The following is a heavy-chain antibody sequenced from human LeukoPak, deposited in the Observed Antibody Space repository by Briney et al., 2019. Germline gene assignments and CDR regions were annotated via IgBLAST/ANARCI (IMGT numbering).Heavy chain of an antibody. CDR1: GGSISSHY. V-gene: IGHV4-59*11. J-gene: IGHJ5*02. Sequence: SETLSLTCTVSGGSISSHYWSWIRQPPGKGLEWIGYIYYSGSTNYNPSLKSRVTISVDTSKNQFSLKLSSVTAADTAVYYCARGGTKTYYYDSSGYYYNWFDPWGQGTLVTVSS. D-gene: IGHD3-22*01. CDR2: IYYSGST. CDR3: ARGGTKTYYYDSSGYYYNWFDP.